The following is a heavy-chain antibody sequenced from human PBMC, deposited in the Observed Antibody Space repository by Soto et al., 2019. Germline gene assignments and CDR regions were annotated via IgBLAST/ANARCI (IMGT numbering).Heavy chain of an antibody. V-gene: IGHV3-11*05. CDR3: ARDHHRYSGYDYVDY. D-gene: IGHD5-12*01. Sequence: QVQLVESGGGLVKPGGSLRLSCVASGFTFSDYYMSWIRQAPGKGLEWVSYISSSSSYTNYADSVMGRFTISRDNAKNSLYLQINSPRAKDTAVYYCARDHHRYSGYDYVDYWGQGTLVTVSS. J-gene: IGHJ4*02. CDR1: GFTFSDYY. CDR2: ISSSSSYT.